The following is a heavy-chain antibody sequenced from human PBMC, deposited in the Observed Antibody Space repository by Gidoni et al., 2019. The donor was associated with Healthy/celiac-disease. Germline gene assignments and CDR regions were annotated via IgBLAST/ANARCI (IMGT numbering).Heavy chain of an antibody. Sequence: QVQLVQSGAEVKKPGSSVKVSCKASGGTFRSYAISWVRQAPGQGLEWMGGIIPIFGTANYEQKFQGRVTITADKSTSTAYMELSSLRSEDTAVYYCARGRHSPGYNWNSFNYYMDVWGKGTTVTVSS. J-gene: IGHJ6*03. CDR3: ARGRHSPGYNWNSFNYYMDV. V-gene: IGHV1-69*06. CDR1: GGTFRSYA. CDR2: IIPIFGTA. D-gene: IGHD1-7*01.